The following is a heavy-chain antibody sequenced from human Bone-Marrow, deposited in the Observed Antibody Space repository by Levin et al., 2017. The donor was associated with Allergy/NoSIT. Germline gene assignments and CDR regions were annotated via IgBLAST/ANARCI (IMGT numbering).Heavy chain of an antibody. CDR2: IIPILGIA. CDR3: ARVLQYSYGYYYGMDV. CDR1: GGTFSSYT. J-gene: IGHJ6*02. D-gene: IGHD5-18*01. Sequence: SVKVSCKASGGTFSSYTISWVRQAPGQGLEWMGRIIPILGIANYAQKFQGRVTITADKSTSTAYMELSSLRSEDTAVYYCARVLQYSYGYYYGMDVWGQGTTVTVSS. V-gene: IGHV1-69*02.